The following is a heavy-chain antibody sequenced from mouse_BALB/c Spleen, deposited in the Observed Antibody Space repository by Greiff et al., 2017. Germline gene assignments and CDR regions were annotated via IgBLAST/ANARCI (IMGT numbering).Heavy chain of an antibody. D-gene: IGHD1-1*01. Sequence: VQLQQSWAELVRPGASVTLSCKASGYTFTDYEMHWVKQTPVHGLEWIGAIDPETGGTAYNQKFKGKATLTADKSSSTAYMELRSLTSEDSAVYYCTRSAITTVAFMDYWGQGTSVTVSS. CDR2: IDPETGGT. J-gene: IGHJ4*01. CDR3: TRSAITTVAFMDY. V-gene: IGHV1-15*01. CDR1: GYTFTDYE.